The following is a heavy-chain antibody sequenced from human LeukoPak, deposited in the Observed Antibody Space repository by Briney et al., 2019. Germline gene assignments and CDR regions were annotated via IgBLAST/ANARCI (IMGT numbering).Heavy chain of an antibody. CDR2: LSGSGDST. J-gene: IGHJ6*02. Sequence: PGGSLGLSCAASGFTFSSYAMHWVRQAPGKGLKWVSSLSGSGDSTYYTDSVKGRFTMSRDNSKNTLYLQMNSLRAEDTAVYYCAKAGRDSGMVTAYYYGMDVWGQGTTVTVSS. CDR1: GFTFSSYA. CDR3: AKAGRDSGMVTAYYYGMDV. D-gene: IGHD5-18*01. V-gene: IGHV3-23*01.